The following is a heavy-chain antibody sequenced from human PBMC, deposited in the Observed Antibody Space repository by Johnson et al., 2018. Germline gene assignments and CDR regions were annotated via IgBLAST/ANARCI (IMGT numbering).Heavy chain of an antibody. CDR2: INHSGST. J-gene: IGHJ6*03. D-gene: IGHD2-2*01. CDR3: AREVGRRYYYYMEV. CDR1: GGSFSGDY. Sequence: QVQLQQWGAGLLQPSETLSLTCAVYGGSFSGDYWSWIRQPPGKGLEWIGDINHSGSTNYNPALKSRITISVDRSKNQISLKLRTVTAADTAVYYCAREVGRRYYYYMEVWGKGTTVTVAS. V-gene: IGHV4-34*01.